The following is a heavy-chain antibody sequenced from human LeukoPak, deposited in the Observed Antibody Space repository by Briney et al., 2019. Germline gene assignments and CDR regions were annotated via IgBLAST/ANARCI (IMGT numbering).Heavy chain of an antibody. CDR1: GGSISSSSYY. D-gene: IGHD3-22*01. J-gene: IGHJ4*02. CDR3: ARIGVAFPRGKQPLYDSSGYYLFDY. CDR2: IYYSGST. Sequence: KASETLSLTCTVSGGSISSSSYYWGWIRQPPGKGLEWIGSIYYSGSTYYNPSLKSRVTISVDTSKNQFSLKLSSVTAADTAVYYCARIGVAFPRGKQPLYDSSGYYLFDYWGQGTLVTVSS. V-gene: IGHV4-39*07.